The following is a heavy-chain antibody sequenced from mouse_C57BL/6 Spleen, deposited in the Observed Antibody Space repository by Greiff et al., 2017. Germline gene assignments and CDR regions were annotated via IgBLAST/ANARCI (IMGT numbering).Heavy chain of an antibody. D-gene: IGHD1-1*01. J-gene: IGHJ4*01. V-gene: IGHV1-80*01. Sequence: QVQLQQSGAELVKPGASVKISCKASGYAFSSYWMNWVKQRPGKGLEWIGQIYPGDGDTNYNGKFKGKATLTADKSSSTAYMHLSSLTSEDSAVYFCAAPTVVAFYAMDYWGQGTSVTVSS. CDR2: IYPGDGDT. CDR3: AAPTVVAFYAMDY. CDR1: GYAFSSYW.